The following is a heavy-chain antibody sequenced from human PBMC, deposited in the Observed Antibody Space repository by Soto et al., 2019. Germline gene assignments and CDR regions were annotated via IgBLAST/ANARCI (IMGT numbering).Heavy chain of an antibody. D-gene: IGHD2-15*01. J-gene: IGHJ5*02. CDR3: AREMVARGGANWFDP. CDR2: IYHSGST. CDR1: GGSISSGGYS. Sequence: SETLSLTCAVSGGSISSGGYSWSWIRQPPGKGLEWIGYIYHSGSTYYNPSLKSRVTISVDRSRNQFSLKLSSVTAADTAVYYCAREMVARGGANWFDPWGQGTLVTVSS. V-gene: IGHV4-30-2*01.